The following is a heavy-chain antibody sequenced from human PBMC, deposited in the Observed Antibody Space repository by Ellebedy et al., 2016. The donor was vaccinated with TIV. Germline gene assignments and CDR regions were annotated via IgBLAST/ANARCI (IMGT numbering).Heavy chain of an antibody. Sequence: GESLKISCAASGFTFSSYSMNWVRQAPGKGLEWVSHISLSSSTIYYADSVKGRFTISRDNAKNSLSLQMNSLRDEDTAVYYCAKDVVAPGLAFDHWGQGTLVTVSS. CDR1: GFTFSSYS. CDR2: ISLSSSTI. V-gene: IGHV3-48*02. J-gene: IGHJ4*02. D-gene: IGHD2-15*01. CDR3: AKDVVAPGLAFDH.